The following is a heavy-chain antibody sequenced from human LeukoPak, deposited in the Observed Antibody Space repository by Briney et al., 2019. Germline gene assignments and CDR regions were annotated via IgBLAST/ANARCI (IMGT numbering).Heavy chain of an antibody. Sequence: SETLSLTCAVYGGSFSGYYWSWIRQPPGKGLEWIGEINHSGSTNYNPSLKSRVTISVDTSKNQFSLKLSPVTAADTAVYYCARGGSYLRYYYYMDVWGKGTTVTVSS. V-gene: IGHV4-34*01. CDR3: ARGGSYLRYYYYMDV. D-gene: IGHD1-26*01. CDR1: GGSFSGYY. J-gene: IGHJ6*03. CDR2: INHSGST.